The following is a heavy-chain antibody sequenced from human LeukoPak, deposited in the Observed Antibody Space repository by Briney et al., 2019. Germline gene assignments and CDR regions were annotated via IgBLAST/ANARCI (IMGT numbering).Heavy chain of an antibody. CDR1: GCTLTELS. CDR2: FDPEDGET. V-gene: IGHV1-24*01. Sequence: ASVKVSCKVSGCTLTELSMHWVRQAPGKGLEWMGGFDPEDGETIYAQKFQGRVTMTEDTSTDTAYMELSSLRSEDTAVYYCATGVFWSGYLEARDYWGQGTLVTVSS. J-gene: IGHJ4*02. CDR3: ATGVFWSGYLEARDY. D-gene: IGHD3-3*01.